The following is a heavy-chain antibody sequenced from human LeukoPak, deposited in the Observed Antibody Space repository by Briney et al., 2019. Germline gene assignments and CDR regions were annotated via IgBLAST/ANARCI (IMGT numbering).Heavy chain of an antibody. CDR3: ARARSGSNYYYYGMDV. V-gene: IGHV1-8*01. D-gene: IGHD3-3*01. J-gene: IGHJ6*02. CDR1: GYTFTSYD. Sequence: ASVKVSCKASGYTFTSYDINWVRQATGQGPEWVGWMNPNSGNTGYAQKFQGRVTMTRNTSISTAYMELSSLRSEDTAVYYCARARSGSNYYYYGMDVWGQGTTVTVSS. CDR2: MNPNSGNT.